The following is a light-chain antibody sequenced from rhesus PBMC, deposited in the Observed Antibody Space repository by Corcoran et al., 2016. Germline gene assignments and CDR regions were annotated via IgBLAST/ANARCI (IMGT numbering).Light chain of an antibody. CDR3: QRDDNSPPT. J-gene: IGKJ4*01. CDR2: RAT. Sequence: DIQMTQSPSSLSASVGDRVTIRCRASQGISNWLAWYQQKPGKAPNLLIYRATHLETGAPSRLSGGGSGKVFTLTIRRLRPEGIATCYCQRDDNSPPTFGGGTKVKIK. CDR1: QGISNW. V-gene: IGKV1-69*01.